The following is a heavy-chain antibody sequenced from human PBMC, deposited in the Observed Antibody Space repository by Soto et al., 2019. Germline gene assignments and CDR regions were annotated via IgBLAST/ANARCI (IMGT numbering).Heavy chain of an antibody. J-gene: IGHJ6*02. CDR2: IWYDGSNK. D-gene: IGHD3-10*01. V-gene: IGHV3-33*01. CDR1: GFTFSSYG. Sequence: QVQLVESGGGVVQPGRSLRLSCAASGFTFSSYGMHWVRQAPGKGLEWVAVIWYDGSNKYYADSVKGRFTISRDNSKNTLDLQMNSLRAEDTAVYYCARGGEESSIYGMDVWGQGTTVTVSS. CDR3: ARGGEESSIYGMDV.